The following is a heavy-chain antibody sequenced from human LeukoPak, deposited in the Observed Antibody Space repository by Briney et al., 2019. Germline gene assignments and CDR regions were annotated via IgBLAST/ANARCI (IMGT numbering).Heavy chain of an antibody. CDR3: GRSGIAVDGGNFDS. V-gene: IGHV6-1*01. CDR2: TYYRSKGYN. D-gene: IGHD6-19*01. CDR1: GDSVSSNTAV. J-gene: IGHJ4*02. Sequence: SQTLSLTCAVPGDSVSSNTAVWNWIRQSPSRGLEWLGMTYYRSKGYNDYAVSVKGRITISPDTSKNQFSLRLTSVTPADTAVFYCGRSGIAVDGGNFDSWGQGTLVTVSS.